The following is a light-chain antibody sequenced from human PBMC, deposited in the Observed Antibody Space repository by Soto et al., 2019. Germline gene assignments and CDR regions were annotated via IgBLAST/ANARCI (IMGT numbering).Light chain of an antibody. V-gene: IGLV2-14*01. CDR3: SSFTDSRAYV. CDR1: SSDVGSYNY. Sequence: QSVLTQPASVSGSPGQSITISCTGTSSDVGSYNYVSWYQQHPGKAPKLMIHEVSSRPSGVSTRFSGSKSANTASLTISGLQAEDEADYYCSSFTDSRAYVFGTGTKVTVI. CDR2: EVS. J-gene: IGLJ1*01.